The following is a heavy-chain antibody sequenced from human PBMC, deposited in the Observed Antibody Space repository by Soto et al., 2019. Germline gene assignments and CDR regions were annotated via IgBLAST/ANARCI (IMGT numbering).Heavy chain of an antibody. CDR3: ATLWFGEGNY. CDR1: GGSITSSIYS. D-gene: IGHD3-10*01. V-gene: IGHV4-39*01. CDR2: IYYSGST. J-gene: IGHJ4*02. Sequence: SENLSLTCTVSGGSITSSIYSWVWIRQPQGKGLEWIGSIYYSGSTYYNPSLKSRVTISVDTSKNQFSLKLSSVTAADTAVYYCATLWFGEGNYWGQGTLVTVS.